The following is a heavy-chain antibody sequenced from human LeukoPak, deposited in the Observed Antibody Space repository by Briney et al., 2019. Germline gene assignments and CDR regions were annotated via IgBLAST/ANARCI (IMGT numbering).Heavy chain of an antibody. J-gene: IGHJ4*02. CDR2: ISGGGTTI. CDR3: ARALAVAGYIDF. Sequence: GGSLRLSCEASGFTFSSYEMNWVRQAPGKGLEWVSYISGGGTTIYYADSVKGRFTISRDNAKNSLYLQMNSLRVEDTAVYSCARALAVAGYIDFWGQGTLVTVSS. D-gene: IGHD6-19*01. V-gene: IGHV3-48*03. CDR1: GFTFSSYE.